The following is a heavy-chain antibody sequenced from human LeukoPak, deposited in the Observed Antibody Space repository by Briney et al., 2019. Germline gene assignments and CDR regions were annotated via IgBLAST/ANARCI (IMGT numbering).Heavy chain of an antibody. CDR3: AKVAPGIAVAGGYFDY. CDR2: ISSSSTYI. Sequence: PGGSLRLSCAVSGVTFSSYSMNWVRQAPGRGLEWVSSISSSSTYIHYADSVKGRFTISRDNAKNSLYLQMNSLRAEDTAVYYCAKVAPGIAVAGGYFDYWGQGTLVTVSS. D-gene: IGHD6-19*01. V-gene: IGHV3-21*04. J-gene: IGHJ4*02. CDR1: GVTFSSYS.